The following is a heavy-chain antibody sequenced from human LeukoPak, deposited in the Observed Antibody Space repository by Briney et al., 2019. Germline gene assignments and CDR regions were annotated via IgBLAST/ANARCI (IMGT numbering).Heavy chain of an antibody. CDR1: GFTFSNFV. CDR2: ISPDGTNK. J-gene: IGHJ4*02. V-gene: IGHV3-30-3*01. Sequence: GGSLRLSCAASGFTFSNFVMHWVRQAPGKGLEWVASISPDGTNKYYADSVEGRFTVSRDNSKNTLYLQVNSLRADDTAVFYCGREGGNYVYDYWGQGTLVTVSS. CDR3: GREGGNYVYDY. D-gene: IGHD4-11*01.